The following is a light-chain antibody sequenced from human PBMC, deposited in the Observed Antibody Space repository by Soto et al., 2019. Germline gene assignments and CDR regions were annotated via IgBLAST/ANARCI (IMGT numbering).Light chain of an antibody. CDR3: HPYDASPPYT. CDR2: SAS. J-gene: IGKJ2*01. V-gene: IGKV3-20*01. Sequence: EIVLTQSPVTPSLSPGERATLSCRASRSFASSYLGWYQQTPGQAPRLRIYSASTRTTGVPDRFSGSGSATDFTLTISRLEPEDSAVYYTHPYDASPPYTFGQGTKLEIK. CDR1: RSFASSY.